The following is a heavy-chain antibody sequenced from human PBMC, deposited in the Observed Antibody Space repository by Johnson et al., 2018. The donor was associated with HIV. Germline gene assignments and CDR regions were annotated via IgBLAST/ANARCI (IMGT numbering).Heavy chain of an antibody. J-gene: IGHJ3*02. V-gene: IGHV3-30-3*01. D-gene: IGHD6-13*01. CDR1: GVTFSTYA. CDR2: ISYDGSNK. CDR3: AKGPYSSSWSRALDAFDI. Sequence: QVQLVESGGGVVQPGRSLRLSCAASGVTFSTYAMHWVRQAPGKGLEWVAVISYDGSNKYCADSVKGRFTISRDNSKNTLYLQMNSLRAEDTAVYYCAKGPYSSSWSRALDAFDIWGQGTMVTVSS.